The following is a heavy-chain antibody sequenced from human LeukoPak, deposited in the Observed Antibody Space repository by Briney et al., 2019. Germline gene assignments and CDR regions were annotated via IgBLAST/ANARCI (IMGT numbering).Heavy chain of an antibody. V-gene: IGHV3-7*01. J-gene: IGHJ4*02. CDR1: GITFIRYW. CDR3: ATTFPYCSDGTCAL. Sequence: GGSLRVSCTVSGITFIRYWMSWVRQALGKGLEWVANINQDGNRENYVDSVKGRFSISRDNAKNSLFLQMHSLRAEDTAVYYCATTFPYCSDGTCALGGQGTLVTVSS. CDR2: INQDGNRE. D-gene: IGHD2-15*01.